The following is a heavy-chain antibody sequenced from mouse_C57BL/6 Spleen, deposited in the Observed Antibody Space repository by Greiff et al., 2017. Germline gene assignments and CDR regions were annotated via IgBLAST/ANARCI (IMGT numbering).Heavy chain of an antibody. CDR1: GFTFSSYA. D-gene: IGHD1-1*01. V-gene: IGHV5-4*01. Sequence: EVNVVESGGGLVKPGGSLKLSCAASGFTFSSYAMSWVRQTPEKRLEWVATISDGGSYTYYPDNVKGRFTISRDNAKNNLYLQMSQLKSEDTAMYYCARDEVSYYYGSSYWYFDVWGTGTTVTVSS. J-gene: IGHJ1*03. CDR3: ARDEVSYYYGSSYWYFDV. CDR2: ISDGGSYT.